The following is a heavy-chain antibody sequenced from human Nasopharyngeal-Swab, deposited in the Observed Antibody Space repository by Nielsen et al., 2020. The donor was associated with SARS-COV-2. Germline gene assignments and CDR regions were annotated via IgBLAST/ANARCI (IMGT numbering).Heavy chain of an antibody. D-gene: IGHD2-21*01. Sequence: SVKVSCKASGGTFNTHAINWVRQAPGQGLEWMGRINPILGIADNAQKFQDRVTITVDKSTSTAYMELRSLTSEDTAVYDCARIHFVVGRGYFTGLDVWGQGTSVTVSS. CDR1: GGTFNTHA. J-gene: IGHJ6*02. CDR2: INPILGIA. V-gene: IGHV1-69*04. CDR3: ARIHFVVGRGYFTGLDV.